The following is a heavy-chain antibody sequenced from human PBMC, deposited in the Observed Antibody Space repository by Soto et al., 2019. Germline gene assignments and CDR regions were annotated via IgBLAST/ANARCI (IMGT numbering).Heavy chain of an antibody. Sequence: PGGSLSLSCAASGFTFSSYAMSWVRQAPGKGLEWVSAISGCGGSTYYADSVKGRFTISRDNSKNTLYLQMNSLRAEDTAVYYFAKGGVPAAMPVQVYQGWDYYYMDVWGKGTTVTVSS. CDR1: GFTFSSYA. J-gene: IGHJ6*03. CDR3: AKGGVPAAMPVQVYQGWDYYYMDV. V-gene: IGHV3-23*01. D-gene: IGHD2-2*01. CDR2: ISGCGGST.